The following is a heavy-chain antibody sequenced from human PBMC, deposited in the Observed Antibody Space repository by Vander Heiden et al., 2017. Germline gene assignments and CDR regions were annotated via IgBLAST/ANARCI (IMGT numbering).Heavy chain of an antibody. Sequence: EVQLVESGGGLVQPGGSLSLSCAASGFTLSDHDMDWVRQAPGKGLEWVGRTRNKANSYTTEYAASVKGRFTISRDDSGMSLYLQMNSLKTEDTAVYYCARVPQGYSGWITWDYWGQGTLVSVSS. D-gene: IGHD6-19*01. CDR3: ARVPQGYSGWITWDY. CDR2: TRNKANSYTT. J-gene: IGHJ4*02. CDR1: GFTLSDHD. V-gene: IGHV3-72*01.